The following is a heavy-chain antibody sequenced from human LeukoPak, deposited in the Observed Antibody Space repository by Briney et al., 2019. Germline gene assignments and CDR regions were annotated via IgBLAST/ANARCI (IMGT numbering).Heavy chain of an antibody. CDR1: GGSFSGYY. V-gene: IGHV4-34*01. CDR3: ARAPLGGPTI. CDR2: INHSGST. J-gene: IGHJ3*02. D-gene: IGHD2-15*01. Sequence: PSETLSLTCAVYGGSFSGYYLSWIRQPPGKGLEWIGEINHSGSTNYNPSLKSRVTISVDTSKNQFSLKLSSVTAADTAVYYCARAPLGGPTIWGQGTMVTVSS.